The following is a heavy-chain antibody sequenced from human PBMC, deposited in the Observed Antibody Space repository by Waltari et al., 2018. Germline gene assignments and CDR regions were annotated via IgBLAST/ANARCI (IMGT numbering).Heavy chain of an antibody. J-gene: IGHJ3*01. D-gene: IGHD5-12*01. CDR1: GGSITTNRHY. V-gene: IGHV4-39*01. CDR3: ATYIGASIGTAAFDV. CDR2: ISYNGAT. Sequence: SLTCSVSGGSITTNRHYWGWIRQPPGQGLEWIGTISYNGATYTSPSLESRLTMSRDTSKNQLSLTLGSVTAADTSVYFCATYIGASIGTAAFDVWGQGTMVTVSS.